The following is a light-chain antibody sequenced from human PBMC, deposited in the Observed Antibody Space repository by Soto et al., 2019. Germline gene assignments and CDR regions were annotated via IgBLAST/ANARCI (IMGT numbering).Light chain of an antibody. CDR3: KQYNNWPLT. CDR2: GAF. Sequence: EIVLTQSLCTLSLSPGERATLSCRASQSVSSNYFAWYQQKPGQDTRILIYGAFTRATGIQARFSGSGFGTEFTLTISSLQSEDFAVYYCKQYNNWPLTFGGGTKVDNK. V-gene: IGKV3-15*01. CDR1: QSVSSNY. J-gene: IGKJ4*01.